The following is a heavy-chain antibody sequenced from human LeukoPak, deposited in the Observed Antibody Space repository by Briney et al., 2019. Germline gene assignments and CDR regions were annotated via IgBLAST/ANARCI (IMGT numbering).Heavy chain of an antibody. CDR3: ARERGYSSSPGAFGI. CDR2: IIPIFGTA. V-gene: IGHV1-69*05. D-gene: IGHD6-13*01. Sequence: SVKVSCKASGYTFTSYYMHWVRQAPGQGLEWMGGIIPIFGTANYAQKFQGRVTITTDESTSTAYMELSSLRSEDTAVYYCARERGYSSSPGAFGIWGQGTMVTVSS. J-gene: IGHJ3*02. CDR1: GYTFTSYY.